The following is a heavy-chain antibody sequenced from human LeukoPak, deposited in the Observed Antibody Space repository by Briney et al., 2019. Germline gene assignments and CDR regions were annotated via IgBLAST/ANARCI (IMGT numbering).Heavy chain of an antibody. Sequence: GGSLRLSCAASGFTVSSNYMSWVRQAPGKGLEWVSVIYSGGSTYYADSVKGRFTISRDNPKNTLYLQMNSLRAEDTAVYYCARSGGYCSGGSCYTPSAEYFQHWGQGTLVTVSS. CDR3: ARSGGYCSGGSCYTPSAEYFQH. J-gene: IGHJ1*01. CDR1: GFTVSSNY. V-gene: IGHV3-53*01. D-gene: IGHD2-15*01. CDR2: IYSGGST.